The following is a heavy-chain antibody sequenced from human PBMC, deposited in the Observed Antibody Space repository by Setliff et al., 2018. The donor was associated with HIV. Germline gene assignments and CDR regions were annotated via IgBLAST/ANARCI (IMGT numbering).Heavy chain of an antibody. CDR3: ATCRHRPSNWFDP. Sequence: PSETLSLTCAVSGYSISSGYYWGWVRQPPGGGLEWIGSVYNSGITFKNPSLKSRVTISVDRSGNQFSLRLTSVTAADTAVYYCATCRHRPSNWFDPWGQGTVVTVSS. J-gene: IGHJ5*02. V-gene: IGHV4-38-2*01. CDR2: VYNSGIT. CDR1: GYSISSGYY.